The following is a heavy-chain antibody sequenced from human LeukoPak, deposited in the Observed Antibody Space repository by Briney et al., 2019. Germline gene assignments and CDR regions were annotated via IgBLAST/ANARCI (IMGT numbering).Heavy chain of an antibody. D-gene: IGHD2-15*01. CDR3: ARLRIGAFDY. J-gene: IGHJ4*02. Sequence: SETLSLTCSVYGGSFSGYYWSWIRQPLGKGLEWIGEINRSGSTNYNPSLKSRVTISVDTSKNQFSLRLSSVTAADTALYYCARLRIGAFDYWGQGTLVTVSS. CDR2: INRSGST. CDR1: GGSFSGYY. V-gene: IGHV4-34*01.